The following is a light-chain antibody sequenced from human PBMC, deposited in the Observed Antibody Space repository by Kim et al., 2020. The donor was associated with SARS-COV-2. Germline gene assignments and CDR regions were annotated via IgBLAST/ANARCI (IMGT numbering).Light chain of an antibody. J-gene: IGKJ1*01. CDR1: QSISGNY. V-gene: IGKV3-20*01. CDR2: RAS. CDR3: QQFGDSPRT. Sequence: SPGERATPSSRASQSISGNYIAWYQQKPGQAPRLLIYRASTRSTGIPDRFSGSGSGTDFTLTINRLEPEDFAVYYCQQFGDSPRTFGQGTKVDIK.